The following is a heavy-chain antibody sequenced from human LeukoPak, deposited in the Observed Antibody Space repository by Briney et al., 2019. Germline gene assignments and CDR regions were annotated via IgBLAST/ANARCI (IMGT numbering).Heavy chain of an antibody. CDR1: GFTFSDYF. CDR2: INTDGSST. CDR3: ARDLYDSSDYYYEGNAFDI. D-gene: IGHD3-22*01. V-gene: IGHV3-74*01. Sequence: GGSLRLSCAASGFTFSDYFMHWVRQAPGKGLVWVSRINTDGSSTSYADSVKGRFTISRDNAKNTMYLQMNSLRAEDTAVYYCARDLYDSSDYYYEGNAFDIWGQGTMVTASS. J-gene: IGHJ3*02.